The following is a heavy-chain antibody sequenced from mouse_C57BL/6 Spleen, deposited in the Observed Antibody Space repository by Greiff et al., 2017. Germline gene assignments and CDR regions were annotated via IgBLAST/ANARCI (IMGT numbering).Heavy chain of an antibody. J-gene: IGHJ2*01. Sequence: QVQLKQSGPELVKPGASVKISCKASGYAFSSSWMNWVKQRPGKGLEWIGRIYPGDGDTNYNGKFKGKATLTADKSSSTAYMQLSSLTSEDAAVYFCARSFDYDGGFDDWGQGTTLTVSS. CDR2: IYPGDGDT. CDR1: GYAFSSSW. V-gene: IGHV1-82*01. CDR3: ARSFDYDGGFDD. D-gene: IGHD2-4*01.